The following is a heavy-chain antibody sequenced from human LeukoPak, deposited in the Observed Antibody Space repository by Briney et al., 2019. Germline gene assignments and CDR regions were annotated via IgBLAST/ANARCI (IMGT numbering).Heavy chain of an antibody. V-gene: IGHV3-7*01. CDR3: ARDPDWGAFDV. J-gene: IGHJ3*01. Sequence: TGGSLRLSCAASGFIFRTYWMTWVRQAPGKGLEWVANIKKDGSGKFYLDSVKGRFTISRDNAENSLYLQMNSLRGEDTAVYYCARDPDWGAFDVWGQGTMVTVSS. CDR2: IKKDGSGK. CDR1: GFIFRTYW. D-gene: IGHD7-27*01.